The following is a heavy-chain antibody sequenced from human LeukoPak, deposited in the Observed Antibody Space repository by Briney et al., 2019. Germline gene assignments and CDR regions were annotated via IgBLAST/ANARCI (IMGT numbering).Heavy chain of an antibody. V-gene: IGHV4-59*01. J-gene: IGHJ4*02. CDR3: ARDRSDGSGYYGYYFVY. D-gene: IGHD3-22*01. Sequence: SETLSLTCIVSGGSIGSYYWSWIRQPPGKGLEWIGHIYYSGSTDYNPSLRSRVTISVDTSKNQFSLRLSSVTAADTAVYYCARDRSDGSGYYGYYFVYWAREPWSASPQ. CDR1: GGSIGSYY. CDR2: IYYSGST.